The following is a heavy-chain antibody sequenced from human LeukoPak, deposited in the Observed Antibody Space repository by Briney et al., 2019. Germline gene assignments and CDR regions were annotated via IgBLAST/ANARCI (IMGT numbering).Heavy chain of an antibody. V-gene: IGHV4-59*08. Sequence: PSETLSLTCTVSGDSVSSYYWSWIRQPPGKGLEWIGHIYYSGSTNYNPSLKSRVTISVDTSQNQFSVNLSSVTAADTAVYYCARYTGLPGHCFDYWGQGTPVTVSS. D-gene: IGHD1-1*01. CDR2: IYYSGST. J-gene: IGHJ4*02. CDR3: ARYTGLPGHCFDY. CDR1: GDSVSSYY.